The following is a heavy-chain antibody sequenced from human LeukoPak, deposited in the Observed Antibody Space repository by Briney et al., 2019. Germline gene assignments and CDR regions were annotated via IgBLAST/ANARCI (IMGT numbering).Heavy chain of an antibody. V-gene: IGHV1-2*02. CDR1: GYTFTDYY. D-gene: IGHD6-19*01. J-gene: IGHJ4*02. CDR2: INPNSGGT. CDR3: ARDNPTLTVAGIDY. Sequence: VASVKVSCKASGYTFTDYYMHWVRQAPGQGLEWMGWINPNSGGTNYAQKFQGRVTMTRDTSISTAYMELSRLRSDDTAMYYCARDNPTLTVAGIDYWGQGTLVTVSS.